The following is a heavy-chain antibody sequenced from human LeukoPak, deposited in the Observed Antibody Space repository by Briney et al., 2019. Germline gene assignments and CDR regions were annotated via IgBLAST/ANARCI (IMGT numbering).Heavy chain of an antibody. CDR1: GFTFSSYG. CDR2: ISYDGSNK. V-gene: IGHV3-30*18. CDR3: AKDMWLK. J-gene: IGHJ4*02. D-gene: IGHD6-19*01. Sequence: GGSLRLSCAASGFTFSSYGMHWVRQAPGKGLEWVAVISYDGSNKYYADSVKGRFTISRDNSKDTLYLQMNSLRAEDTAVYYCAKDMWLKWGQGTLVTVSS.